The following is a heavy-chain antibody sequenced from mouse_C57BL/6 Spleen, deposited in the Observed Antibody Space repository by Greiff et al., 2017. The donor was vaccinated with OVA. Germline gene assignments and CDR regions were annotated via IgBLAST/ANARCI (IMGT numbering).Heavy chain of an antibody. CDR1: GYTFTSYW. D-gene: IGHD1-1*01. CDR3: ARRGYGSRFAY. V-gene: IGHV1-50*01. CDR2: IDPSDSYT. J-gene: IGHJ3*01. Sequence: QVQLQQPGAELVKPGASVKLSCKASGYTFTSYWMQWVKQRPGQGLEWIGEIDPSDSYTNYNQKFKGKATLTVDTSSSTAYMQLSSLTSEDSAVYYCARRGYGSRFAYWGQGTLVTVSA.